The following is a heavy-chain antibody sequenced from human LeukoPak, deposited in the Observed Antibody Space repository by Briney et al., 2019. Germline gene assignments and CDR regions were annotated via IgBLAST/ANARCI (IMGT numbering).Heavy chain of an antibody. Sequence: SETLSLTCTVSGGSISSGDYYWSWIRQPPGKGLEWIGYIYYSGSTNYNPSLKSRVTISVDTSKNQFSLKLSSVTAADTAVYYCARGKTEPFYDTLSGWFDPWGQGTLVTVSS. CDR3: ARGKTEPFYDTLSGWFDP. D-gene: IGHD2/OR15-2a*01. CDR2: IYYSGST. J-gene: IGHJ5*02. V-gene: IGHV4-61*08. CDR1: GGSISSGDYY.